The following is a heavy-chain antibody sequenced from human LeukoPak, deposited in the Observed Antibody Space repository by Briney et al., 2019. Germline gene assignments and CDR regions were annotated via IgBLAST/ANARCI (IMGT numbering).Heavy chain of an antibody. CDR2: IYSGGST. CDR1: GLTFSTSG. J-gene: IGHJ4*02. CDR3: ARDVVGSGYYDY. V-gene: IGHV3-53*01. D-gene: IGHD3-22*01. Sequence: GGSLRLSCTASGLTFSTSGFNWVRQAPGKGLEWVSVIYSGGSTYYADSVKGRFTISRDNSKNTLYLQMNSLRAEDTAVYYCARDVVGSGYYDYWGQGTLVTVSS.